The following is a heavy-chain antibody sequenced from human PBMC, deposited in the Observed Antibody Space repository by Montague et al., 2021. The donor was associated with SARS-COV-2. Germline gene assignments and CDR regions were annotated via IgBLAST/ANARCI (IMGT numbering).Heavy chain of an antibody. D-gene: IGHD6-13*01. CDR1: SGSISSYN. V-gene: IGHV4-59*01. CDR2: IYYRGST. J-gene: IGHJ3*02. Sequence: SETLSLTCIVSSGSISSYNWCWFRQPPGEERVGMGCIYYRGSTNNNPSFINRVTITVDTSKYQYSLKLSSVTAADTAVYYCSRGAGYSSSWYLAFEIWGQGTMVTVSS. CDR3: SRGAGYSSSWYLAFEI.